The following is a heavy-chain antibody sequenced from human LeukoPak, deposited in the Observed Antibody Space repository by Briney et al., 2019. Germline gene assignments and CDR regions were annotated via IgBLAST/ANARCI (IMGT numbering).Heavy chain of an antibody. J-gene: IGHJ6*02. CDR1: GFTFRSYS. CDR2: IRSSRRYI. CDR3: AKSGGLSGSGRLAMDV. D-gene: IGHD3-10*01. Sequence: GVSLRLSCAASGFTFRSYSMNWVRQAPGKGLEWVSSIRSSRRYIYYAYSEKGGFTISRYNANNSVYLQMNSLRVEDTAVYYCAKSGGLSGSGRLAMDVWGQGTTVTVSS. V-gene: IGHV3-21*04.